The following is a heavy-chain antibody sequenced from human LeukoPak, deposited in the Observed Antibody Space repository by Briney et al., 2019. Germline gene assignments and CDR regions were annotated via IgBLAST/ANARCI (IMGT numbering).Heavy chain of an antibody. Sequence: GGSLRLSCADSGFTFSSYAMSWVREAPGKGLEWVSVISGSGGSTCYADSVKGRFTISRDNSKNTLHLQMNSLRAEDTAVYYCAKDLHDYGNYVGWFDSWGQGTLVTVSS. V-gene: IGHV3-23*01. CDR3: AKDLHDYGNYVGWFDS. J-gene: IGHJ5*01. CDR1: GFTFSSYA. D-gene: IGHD4-11*01. CDR2: ISGSGGST.